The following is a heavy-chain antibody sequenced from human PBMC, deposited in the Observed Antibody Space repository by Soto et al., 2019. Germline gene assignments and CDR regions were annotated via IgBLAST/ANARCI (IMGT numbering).Heavy chain of an antibody. D-gene: IGHD6-6*01. V-gene: IGHV4-31*11. J-gene: IGHJ5*02. CDR3: AREDAARIERWFDA. CDR1: GGSIISASYS. Sequence: SETLSLTCAVSGGSIISASYSWNWIRQSPGRGLEWIGHIYSSGSTYYNPSLKSRVSISVDTSNNQFSLKLTSVTAADTAVYFCAREDAARIERWFDAWGQGILVTSPQ. CDR2: IYSSGST.